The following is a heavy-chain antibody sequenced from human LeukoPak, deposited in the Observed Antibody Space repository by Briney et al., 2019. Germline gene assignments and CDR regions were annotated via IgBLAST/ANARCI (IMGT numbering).Heavy chain of an antibody. J-gene: IGHJ6*03. V-gene: IGHV1-18*01. CDR2: ISSYNRIT. CDR3: ANVAKGRYFFYYMDV. D-gene: IGHD3-16*01. CDR1: RYSLNTYG. Sequence: ASVKVSCKASRYSLNTYGVSWVRQAPGQGVPWIGWISSYNRITNYAQKFQGRVTVTTDTSTDTTYMELRSLRSDDTAVYYCANVAKGRYFFYYMDVWGKGTTVTVSS.